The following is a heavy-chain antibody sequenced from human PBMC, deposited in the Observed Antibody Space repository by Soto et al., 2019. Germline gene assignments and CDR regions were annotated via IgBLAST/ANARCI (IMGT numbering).Heavy chain of an antibody. Sequence: QVQLQESGRGLVKPSETLSLSCTVSGGSLGDVYWTWIRQPPGKEMEWIGYISTTGVTNYSPSLNSRVTMSTDTTKNLFSLNLSSVTAADTAIYFCARHGGDVVMVRDWGQGIQVTVSS. CDR2: ISTTGVT. V-gene: IGHV4-59*08. D-gene: IGHD2-21*01. CDR1: GGSLGDVY. J-gene: IGHJ4*02. CDR3: ARHGGDVVMVRD.